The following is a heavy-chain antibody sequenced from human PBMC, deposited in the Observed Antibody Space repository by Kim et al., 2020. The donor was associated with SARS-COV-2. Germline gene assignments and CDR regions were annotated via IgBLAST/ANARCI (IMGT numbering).Heavy chain of an antibody. Sequence: GGSLRLSCAASGFPFSSYSMNWVRQAPGKGLEWVSSISSGSSYIYYGDSVKGRFTISRDNAKKSLYLQMNSLRAEDTAVYYCVRDCYDNVWGSYRGGDFCYCGQGALVTVSA. CDR1: GFPFSSYS. V-gene: IGHV3-21*01. CDR2: ISSGSSYI. J-gene: IGHJ4*02. D-gene: IGHD3-16*02. CDR3: VRDCYDNVWGSYRGGDFCY.